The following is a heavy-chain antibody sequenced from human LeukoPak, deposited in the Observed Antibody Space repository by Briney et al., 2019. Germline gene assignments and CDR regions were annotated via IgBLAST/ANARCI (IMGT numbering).Heavy chain of an antibody. Sequence: ASVKVSCKASGYTFTSYDINWVQQATGQGLEWMGWMNPNSGNTGYAQKFQGRVTITRNTSISTAYMELSSLRSEDTAVYYCARGPSVAWDFDYWGQGTLVTVSS. CDR3: ARGPSVAWDFDY. V-gene: IGHV1-8*03. J-gene: IGHJ4*02. CDR2: MNPNSGNT. D-gene: IGHD1-26*01. CDR1: GYTFTSYD.